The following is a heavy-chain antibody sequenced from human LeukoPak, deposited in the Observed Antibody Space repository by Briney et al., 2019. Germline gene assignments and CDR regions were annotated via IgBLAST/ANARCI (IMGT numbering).Heavy chain of an antibody. CDR2: INPNSGGT. CDR1: GYTFTGYY. V-gene: IGHV1-2*02. D-gene: IGHD6-6*01. CDR3: ARDVYSSYDNWFDP. Sequence: ASVKVSCKASGYTFTGYYMYWVRQAPGQGLEWMGWINPNSGGTNYAQKFQGRVTMTRDTSISTAYMELSRLRSDDTAVYYCARDVYSSYDNWFDPWGQGTLVTVSS. J-gene: IGHJ5*02.